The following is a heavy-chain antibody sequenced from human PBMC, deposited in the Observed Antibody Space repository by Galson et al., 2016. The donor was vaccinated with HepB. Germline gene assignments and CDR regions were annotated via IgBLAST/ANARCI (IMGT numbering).Heavy chain of an antibody. D-gene: IGHD3-10*01. CDR1: GFSFSSSA. CDR3: ARDGYYYGSGSYGAATY. J-gene: IGHJ4*02. CDR2: ISYHGSNK. V-gene: IGHV3-30*04. Sequence: SLRLSCAASGFSFSSSAMHWVRQAPGKGLEWVAVISYHGSNKYYVDSVKGRFTISRDNSKNTLYLQMNSLRVGDTAMYYCARDGYYYGSGSYGAATYWGQGTPVTVSS.